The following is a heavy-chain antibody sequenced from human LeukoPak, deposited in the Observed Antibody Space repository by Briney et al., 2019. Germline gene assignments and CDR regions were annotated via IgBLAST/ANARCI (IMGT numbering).Heavy chain of an antibody. V-gene: IGHV3-23*01. CDR3: AKMNWSPTQPDF. D-gene: IGHD1-1*01. CDR1: GFTFSSYA. J-gene: IGHJ4*02. CDR2: ISGSGGST. Sequence: GGSLRLSCAASGFTFSSYAMSWVRQAPGKGLEWVSAISGSGGSTYYADSVKGRFSISRDNFKNTLYLQMNSLRAEDTAVYYCAKMNWSPTQPDFWGQGTLVTVSS.